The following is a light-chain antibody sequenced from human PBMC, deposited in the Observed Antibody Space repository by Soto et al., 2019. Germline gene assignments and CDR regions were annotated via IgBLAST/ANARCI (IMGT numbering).Light chain of an antibody. CDR3: QQRHNWPIT. J-gene: IGKJ5*01. Sequence: EIVLTQSPGTLSLSPDERATLSCRASQSVSSTYLAWYQQRPGQALRLLIYGASSRATGTPARFSGSGSGTDFTLTISGLEPADLGVYYCQQRHNWPITFLHGTRLE. V-gene: IGKV3D-20*02. CDR1: QSVSSTY. CDR2: GAS.